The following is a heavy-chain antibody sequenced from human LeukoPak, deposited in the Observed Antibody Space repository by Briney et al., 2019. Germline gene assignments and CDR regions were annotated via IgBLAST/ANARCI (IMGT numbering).Heavy chain of an antibody. Sequence: MPSETLSLTCTVSGGSISSGSYYWSWIRQPAGRGLEWIGRIYTSGSTNYNPSLKSRVTISVDTSKNQFSLKLSSVTAADTAVYYCARATYYDFWSGLYYFDYWGQGTLVTVSS. J-gene: IGHJ4*02. V-gene: IGHV4-61*02. CDR1: GGSISSGSYY. CDR2: IYTSGST. CDR3: ARATYYDFWSGLYYFDY. D-gene: IGHD3-3*01.